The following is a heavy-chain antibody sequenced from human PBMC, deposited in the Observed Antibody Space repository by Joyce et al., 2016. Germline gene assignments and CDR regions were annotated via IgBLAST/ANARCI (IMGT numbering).Heavy chain of an antibody. D-gene: IGHD4-23*01. V-gene: IGHV1-2*02. CDR2: INPDRGDT. CDR3: AREYGGTFYFDY. J-gene: IGHJ4*02. Sequence: QVQLVQSGAEVKNPGASVKASCKASGFIFSGYYIHWGRQAPGQGLEWMGWINPDRGDTIYAQKFQGRVTMTRDTSISTVYLELGRLTSDDTALYYCAREYGGTFYFDYWGQVTLVTVSS. CDR1: GFIFSGYY.